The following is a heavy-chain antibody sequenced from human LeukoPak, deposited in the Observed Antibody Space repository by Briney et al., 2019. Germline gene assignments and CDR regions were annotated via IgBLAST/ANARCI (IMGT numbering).Heavy chain of an antibody. V-gene: IGHV4-39*07. CDR3: ARFGTY. Sequence: SETLSLTCTVSGGSISSSSHYWGWIRQPPGKGLEWIGEINRSGSTTYNPSLKSRVTISVDTPKNQFSLKLNSVTAADTAVYYCARFGTYWGQGILVTVSS. CDR1: GGSISSSSHY. CDR2: INRSGST. J-gene: IGHJ4*02. D-gene: IGHD3-10*01.